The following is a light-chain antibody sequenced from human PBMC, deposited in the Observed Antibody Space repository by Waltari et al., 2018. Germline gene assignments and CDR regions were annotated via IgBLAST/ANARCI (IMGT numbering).Light chain of an antibody. CDR2: GAS. Sequence: EIVLTQSPGTLSLSPGERASLHCRASQSVSINYLAWYQQKPGQAPRLLIYGASGRATDIPDRFTAGGSGTDFTLTISRLEPEDFAVYYCQHYGRSPRVAFGGGTKVEIK. V-gene: IGKV3-20*01. CDR3: QHYGRSPRVA. CDR1: QSVSINY. J-gene: IGKJ4*01.